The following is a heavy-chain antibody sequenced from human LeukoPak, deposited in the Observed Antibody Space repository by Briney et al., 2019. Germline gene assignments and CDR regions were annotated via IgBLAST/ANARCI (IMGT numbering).Heavy chain of an antibody. D-gene: IGHD2-8*01. CDR2: IKQDGRET. V-gene: IGHV3-7*04. Sequence: GGSLRLSCAASGFPFTNNWMTWVRQAPGKGPEWVATIKQDGRETYYVGSVKGRFTISRDNVRDSVYLQMTIVRAEDAAVYYCARARYCANTICHIGGGLDVWGPGTTVTVSS. CDR1: GFPFTNNW. CDR3: ARARYCANTICHIGGGLDV. J-gene: IGHJ6*02.